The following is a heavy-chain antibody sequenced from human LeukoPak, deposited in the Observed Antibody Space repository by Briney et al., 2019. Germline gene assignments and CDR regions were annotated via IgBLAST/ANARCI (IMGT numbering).Heavy chain of an antibody. Sequence: SETLSLTCTVSGGSISSGDYYWSWIRQPPGEGLEWIGYIYYSGSTYYNPSLKSRVTISVDTSKNQFSLKLSSVTAADTVVYYCARDTPYDSSGYYLFDYWGQGTLVTVSS. J-gene: IGHJ4*02. CDR3: ARDTPYDSSGYYLFDY. CDR1: GGSISSGDYY. D-gene: IGHD3-22*01. V-gene: IGHV4-30-4*08. CDR2: IYYSGST.